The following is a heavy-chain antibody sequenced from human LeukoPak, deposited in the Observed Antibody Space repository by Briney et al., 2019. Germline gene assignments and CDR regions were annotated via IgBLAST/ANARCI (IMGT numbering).Heavy chain of an antibody. CDR2: INTNTGHP. CDR1: GYTFTSFA. J-gene: IGHJ3*02. CDR3: ARWGIHCSGGSCYSDDAFDI. V-gene: IGHV7-4-1*02. Sequence: ASVKVSCKASGYTFTSFALGWVRQAPGHGLEWMGWINTNTGHPTYAQGFTGRFVFSLDASVSTAYLQISSLEAEDTAVYYCARWGIHCSGGSCYSDDAFDIWGQGTMVTVSS. D-gene: IGHD2-15*01.